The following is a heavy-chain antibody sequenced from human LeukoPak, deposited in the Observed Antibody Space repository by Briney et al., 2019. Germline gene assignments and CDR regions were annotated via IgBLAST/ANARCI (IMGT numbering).Heavy chain of an antibody. D-gene: IGHD3-3*01. V-gene: IGHV3-30*02. CDR1: GFTFSSYG. CDR3: AKVLRFLEWLGNSGDV. CDR2: IRYDGSNK. J-gene: IGHJ6*04. Sequence: PGGSLRLSCAASGFTFSSYGMHWVRQAPGKGLEWVAFIRYDGSNKYYADSVKGRFTSSRDNSKNTLYLQMNSLRAEDTAVYYCAKVLRFLEWLGNSGDVWGKGTTVTVSS.